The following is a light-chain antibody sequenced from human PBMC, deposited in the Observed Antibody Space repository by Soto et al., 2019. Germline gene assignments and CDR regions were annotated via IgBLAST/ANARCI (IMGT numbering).Light chain of an antibody. J-gene: IGKJ2*01. CDR3: QQYNSYPYT. Sequence: DIQMTQSPSTLSASIGDGVTITCRASQTISNWLAWYQRKPGKAPDLLIYKASSLEIGVPSRFSGSGSGTEFNLTISSLQPDDFATYYCQQYNSYPYTFGQGTKLEIK. CDR2: KAS. CDR1: QTISNW. V-gene: IGKV1-5*03.